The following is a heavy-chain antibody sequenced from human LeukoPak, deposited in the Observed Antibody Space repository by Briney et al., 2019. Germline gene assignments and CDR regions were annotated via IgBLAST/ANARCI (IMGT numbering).Heavy chain of an antibody. CDR3: ARGLLGIAAAGTGNYYYYGMDV. Sequence: PSETLSLTCAVYGGSFSGYYWSWIRQPPGKGLEWIGEINHSGSTNYNPSLKSRVTISVDTSKNQFSLKLSSVTAADTAGYYCARGLLGIAAAGTGNYYYYGMDVWGQGTTVTVSS. CDR1: GGSFSGYY. V-gene: IGHV4-34*01. CDR2: INHSGST. J-gene: IGHJ6*02. D-gene: IGHD6-13*01.